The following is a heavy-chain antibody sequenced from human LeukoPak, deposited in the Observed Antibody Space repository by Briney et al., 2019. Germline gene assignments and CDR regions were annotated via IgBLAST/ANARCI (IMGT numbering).Heavy chain of an antibody. V-gene: IGHV3-30-3*01. CDR3: ARGDAFDI. Sequence: GGSLRLSCAASGFTFSSYAMHWVRQAPVKGLEWVAVISYDGSNKYYADSVEGRFTISRDNSKNTLYLQMNSLRSEDTAVYYCARGDAFDIWGQGTMVTVSS. J-gene: IGHJ3*02. CDR2: ISYDGSNK. CDR1: GFTFSSYA.